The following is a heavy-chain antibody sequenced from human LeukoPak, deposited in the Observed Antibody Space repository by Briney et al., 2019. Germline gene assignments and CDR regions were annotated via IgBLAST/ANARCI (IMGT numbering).Heavy chain of an antibody. Sequence: GGSRGPSCEASGFPFSSYSMNWVRQAPGKGLNWVSSISGSSSYIYYADSVKGRFTISRDNAKNSLYLQMNSLRAEDTAVYYCARGHLDYDILTGYSYWGQGTLVTVSS. CDR1: GFPFSSYS. CDR2: ISGSSSYI. J-gene: IGHJ4*02. V-gene: IGHV3-21*01. D-gene: IGHD3-9*01. CDR3: ARGHLDYDILTGYSY.